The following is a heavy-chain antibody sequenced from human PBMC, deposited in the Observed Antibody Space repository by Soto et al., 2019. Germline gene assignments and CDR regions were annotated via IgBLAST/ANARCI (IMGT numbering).Heavy chain of an antibody. V-gene: IGHV3-11*06. J-gene: IGHJ1*01. Sequence: PGGSLRLSCAPSGFPFSDYYMSWIRQAPGKGLEWLSHISPKSTYRNYADSVKGRFTISRDNTKSSLFLQMNSLGVEDTAVYYCARGGGGGLLEHWRQGVLVNVFS. D-gene: IGHD2-21*01. CDR2: ISPKSTYR. CDR3: ARGGGGGLLEH. CDR1: GFPFSDYY.